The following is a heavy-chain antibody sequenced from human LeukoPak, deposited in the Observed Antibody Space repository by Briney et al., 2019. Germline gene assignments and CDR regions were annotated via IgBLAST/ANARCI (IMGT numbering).Heavy chain of an antibody. CDR3: AELGITMIGGV. V-gene: IGHV3-30*02. CDR1: EFTFSSYG. J-gene: IGHJ6*04. Sequence: GGSLRLSCAASEFTFSSYGMHWVRQAPGKGLEWVAFIRYDGSTKYYTDSVKGRFTISRHNSKNTLYVQMNSLRADDTAVYYCAELGITMIGGVWGKGTTVTISS. CDR2: IRYDGSTK. D-gene: IGHD3-10*02.